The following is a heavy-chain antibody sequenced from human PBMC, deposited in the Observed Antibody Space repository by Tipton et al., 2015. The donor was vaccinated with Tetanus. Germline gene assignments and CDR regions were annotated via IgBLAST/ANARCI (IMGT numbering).Heavy chain of an antibody. J-gene: IGHJ6*02. V-gene: IGHV3-21*01. D-gene: IGHD6-13*01. CDR2: ISSSSSYI. CDR1: GFTFSSYS. Sequence: SLRLSCAASGFTFSSYSMNWVRQAPGKGLEWVSSISSSSSYIYYADSVKGRFTISRDNAKNSLYLQMNSLRAEDTAVYYCARDPYSSSTHYYGMDVWGQGTTVTVSS. CDR3: ARDPYSSSTHYYGMDV.